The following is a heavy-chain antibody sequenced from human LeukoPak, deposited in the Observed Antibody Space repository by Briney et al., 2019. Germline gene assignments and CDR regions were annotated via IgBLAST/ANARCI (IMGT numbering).Heavy chain of an antibody. Sequence: VASVKVSCKSSGYTLTSYYMHWVRQATGQGLEWRGWKNPNSGSKRYAQKLQGRDTITRHTSISTAYMELSSLRSEDRAVYYCARHDTSSSGYGGPGGWGQGTLVTVSS. D-gene: IGHD6-13*01. CDR2: KNPNSGSK. J-gene: IGHJ4*02. CDR3: ARHDTSSSGYGGPGG. CDR1: GYTLTSYY. V-gene: IGHV1-8*03.